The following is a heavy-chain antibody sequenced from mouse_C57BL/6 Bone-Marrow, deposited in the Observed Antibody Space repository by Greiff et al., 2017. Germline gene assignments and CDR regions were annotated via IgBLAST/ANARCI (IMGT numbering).Heavy chain of an antibody. Sequence: VQLQQSGAELVRPGTSVKMSCKASGYTFTNYWIGWAKQRPGHGLEWIGDIYPGGGYTNYNEKFKGKATLTADKSSSTAYMQFSSLTSEDSAVYYCARDYYGSSWYFDYWGQGTILTVSS. V-gene: IGHV1-63*01. D-gene: IGHD1-1*01. J-gene: IGHJ2*01. CDR1: GYTFTNYW. CDR3: ARDYYGSSWYFDY. CDR2: IYPGGGYT.